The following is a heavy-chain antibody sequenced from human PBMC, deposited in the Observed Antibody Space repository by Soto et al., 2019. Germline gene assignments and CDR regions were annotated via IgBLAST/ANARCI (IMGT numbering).Heavy chain of an antibody. Sequence: EVQLVESGGGLVQPGGSLRLSCAASGFTFSSYSMNWVRQAPGKGLEWVSYISSSSSTIYYADSVKRRFTISRDNAKNSLYLQMNSLRDEDTAVYYCARSDSEASSITGTTFDYWGQGTLVTVSS. CDR2: ISSSSSTI. CDR1: GFTFSSYS. J-gene: IGHJ4*02. CDR3: ARSDSEASSITGTTFDY. D-gene: IGHD1-20*01. V-gene: IGHV3-48*02.